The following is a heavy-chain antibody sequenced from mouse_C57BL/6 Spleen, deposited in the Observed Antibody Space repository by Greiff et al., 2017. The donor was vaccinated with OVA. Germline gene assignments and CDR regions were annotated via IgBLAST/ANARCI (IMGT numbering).Heavy chain of an antibody. V-gene: IGHV1-81*01. J-gene: IGHJ4*01. Sequence: VKLMESGAELARPGASVKLSCKASGYTFTSYGISWVKQRTGQGLEWIGEIYPRSGNTYYNEKFKGKATLTADKSSSTAYMELRSLTSEDSAVYFCAREGGTYYAMDYWGQGTSVTVSS. CDR2: IYPRSGNT. CDR1: GYTFTSYG. D-gene: IGHD2-14*01. CDR3: AREGGTYYAMDY.